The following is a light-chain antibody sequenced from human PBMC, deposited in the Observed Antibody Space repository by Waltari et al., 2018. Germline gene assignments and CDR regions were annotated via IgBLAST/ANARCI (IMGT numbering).Light chain of an antibody. V-gene: IGLV1-51*01. CDR3: GTWDNALTGWV. CDR1: SSNIGINY. J-gene: IGLJ3*02. Sequence: QSVLTQPPSVSAAPGQRVPISCSGSSSNIGINYVSWYRQFPGTAPKLLIYDEDKRPSGIPDRFSASKSGTSATLDITGLQTGDEADYYCGTWDNALTGWVFGGGTKLTVV. CDR2: DED.